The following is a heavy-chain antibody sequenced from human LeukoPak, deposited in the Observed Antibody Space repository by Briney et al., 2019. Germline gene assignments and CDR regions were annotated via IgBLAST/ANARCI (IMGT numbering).Heavy chain of an antibody. Sequence: PGGSLRLSCAASGFTFSSYSMNWVRQAPGKGLEWVSSISSSSSYIYYADSVKGRFTISRDNAKNSLYLQMNSLRAEDTAVYYCGRDPDPRRTFGQLDYWGQGTLVTVSS. J-gene: IGHJ4*02. CDR3: GRDPDPRRTFGQLDY. D-gene: IGHD3/OR15-3a*01. CDR2: ISSSSSYI. CDR1: GFTFSSYS. V-gene: IGHV3-21*01.